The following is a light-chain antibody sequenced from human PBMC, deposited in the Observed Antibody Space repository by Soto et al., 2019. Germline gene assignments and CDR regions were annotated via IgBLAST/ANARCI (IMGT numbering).Light chain of an antibody. Sequence: QSALTQPPSASGSPGQSVTMSCTGTSSDVGGYNFVSWYQQHPGKAPKLLIYEVSKRPSGVPDRFSGSKSDNTASLTVSGLQAEDEADYYCSSFAGGNNLLFGGGTKVTVL. CDR1: SSDVGGYNF. V-gene: IGLV2-8*01. J-gene: IGLJ2*01. CDR2: EVS. CDR3: SSFAGGNNLL.